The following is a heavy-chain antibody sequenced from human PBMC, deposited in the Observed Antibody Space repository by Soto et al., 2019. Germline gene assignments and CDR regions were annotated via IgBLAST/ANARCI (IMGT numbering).Heavy chain of an antibody. J-gene: IGHJ4*02. CDR3: ARDLYPSNSPGRGY. V-gene: IGHV3-7*03. CDR2: IKQDGSEK. D-gene: IGHD3-10*01. Sequence: GVSLRLSCAASGFTFSSYWMSWVRQAPGKGLEWVANIKQDGSEKYYVDSVKGRFTISRDNAKNSLYLQMNSLRAEDTAVYYGARDLYPSNSPGRGYWGQGTRVNVS. CDR1: GFTFSSYW.